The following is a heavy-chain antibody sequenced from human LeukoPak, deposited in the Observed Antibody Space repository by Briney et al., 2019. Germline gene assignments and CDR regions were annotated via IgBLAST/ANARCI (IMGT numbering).Heavy chain of an antibody. D-gene: IGHD5-24*01. J-gene: IGHJ4*02. CDR1: GGTFSSYA. CDR3: ARDHRGDGYKFDY. Sequence: SVKVSCKASGGTFSSYAISWVRQAPGQGLEWMGGIIPIFGTANYAQKFQGRVTITADESTSTAYMELSSLRSEDTAVYYCARDHRGDGYKFDYWSQGTLVTVSS. V-gene: IGHV1-69*13. CDR2: IIPIFGTA.